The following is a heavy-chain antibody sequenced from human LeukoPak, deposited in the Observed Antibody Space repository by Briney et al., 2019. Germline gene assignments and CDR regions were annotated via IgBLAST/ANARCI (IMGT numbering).Heavy chain of an antibody. CDR3: ARDLHYAFDI. CDR2: VGAIGSSTI. V-gene: IGHV3-48*01. Sequence: GGPLRLSCAASGFTFSSYSMNWVRQAPGKGLEWVSYVGAIGSSTISYADSVMGRFTISRDNAKNSVFLQMNSLRAEDTAVYYCARDLHYAFDIWGQGTMVTVSS. CDR1: GFTFSSYS. J-gene: IGHJ3*02.